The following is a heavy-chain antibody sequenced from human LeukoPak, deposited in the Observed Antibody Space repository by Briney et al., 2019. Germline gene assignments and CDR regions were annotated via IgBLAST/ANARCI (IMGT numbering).Heavy chain of an antibody. D-gene: IGHD3-10*01. CDR2: ISASGVST. Sequence: PGGSLRLSCAASGFTFRSYAMTWVRQTPEKGLEWVSAISASGVSTNYADSVKGRFTISRDNSKNTLYLQMNSLRAEDTAVYYCAKEIYGSGSYRGWFDPWGQGTLVTVSS. V-gene: IGHV3-23*01. CDR3: AKEIYGSGSYRGWFDP. J-gene: IGHJ5*02. CDR1: GFTFRSYA.